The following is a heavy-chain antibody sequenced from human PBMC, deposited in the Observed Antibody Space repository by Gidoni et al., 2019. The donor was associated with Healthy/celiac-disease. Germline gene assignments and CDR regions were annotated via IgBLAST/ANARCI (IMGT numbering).Heavy chain of an antibody. Sequence: VQLVQSGAEVQKPGSSVKVSCQASGGTFSRYAIRWVRQAPGQGLEWMGGIIPSFGTANYAQKFQGRVTITADESTSTAYMELSSLRSEDTAVYYCARVLGYCSGGSCYNYYYYGMDVWGQGTTVTVSS. V-gene: IGHV1-69*01. J-gene: IGHJ6*02. CDR2: IIPSFGTA. CDR1: GGTFSRYA. CDR3: ARVLGYCSGGSCYNYYYYGMDV. D-gene: IGHD2-15*01.